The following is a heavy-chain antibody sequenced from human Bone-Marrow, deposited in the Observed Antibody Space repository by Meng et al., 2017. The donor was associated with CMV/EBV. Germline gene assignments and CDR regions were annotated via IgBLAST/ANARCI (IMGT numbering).Heavy chain of an antibody. Sequence: GESLKISCKASGYTFTSYYMHWVRQAPGQGLEWMGIINPSGGSTSYAQKFQGRVTMTRDTSTSTVYMELSSLRSEDTAVYYCATDRKQLVGYYYYGMDVWAQGTTVTVSS. V-gene: IGHV1-46*01. CDR2: INPSGGST. J-gene: IGHJ6*02. CDR1: GYTFTSYY. CDR3: ATDRKQLVGYYYYGMDV. D-gene: IGHD6-6*01.